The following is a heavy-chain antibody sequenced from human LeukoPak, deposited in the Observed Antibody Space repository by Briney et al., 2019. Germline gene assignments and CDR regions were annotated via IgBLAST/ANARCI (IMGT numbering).Heavy chain of an antibody. CDR3: AKDLDYDILTGPFDY. CDR1: GFTFSSYA. D-gene: IGHD3-9*01. CDR2: ISGSGGST. V-gene: IGHV3-23*01. Sequence: PGGSLRLSCAASGFTFSSYAMSWVRQAPGKGLEWVSAISGSGGSTYYADSVKGRFTISRDNSKNTPYLQMNSLRAEDTAVYYCAKDLDYDILTGPFDYWGQGTLVTVSS. J-gene: IGHJ4*02.